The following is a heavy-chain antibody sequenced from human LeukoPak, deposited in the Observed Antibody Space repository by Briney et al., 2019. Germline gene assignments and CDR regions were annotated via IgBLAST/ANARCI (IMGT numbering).Heavy chain of an antibody. CDR3: ARAGGGVDYDALDEDSMDV. Sequence: GECLRPSCAPSGLTFDDYGVGWVRHPAGDWLGWDSSIIWNGASTGYADSVKDPFTISRHNAKHSLYMQMNRLRAEDTALYDCARAGGGVDYDALDEDSMDVWGKGTTVTVSS. D-gene: IGHD4-17*01. CDR1: GLTFDDYG. J-gene: IGHJ6*03. V-gene: IGHV3-20*01. CDR2: IIWNGAST.